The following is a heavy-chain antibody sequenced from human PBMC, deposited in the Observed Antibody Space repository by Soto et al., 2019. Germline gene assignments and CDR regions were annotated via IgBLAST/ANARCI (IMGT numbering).Heavy chain of an antibody. D-gene: IGHD2-21*02. CDR1: GFSLNTGGLG. CDR3: VHSRCGGDCLQSYSSHYYYGMDV. CDR2: IYWDNDK. J-gene: IGHJ6*02. Sequence: QITLKESGPTLVKPTQTLTLTCTFSGFSLNTGGLGVGWIRQPPGKALEWLALIYWDNDKRYSPSLMSRLTITKEPSNTQVVLTMTNMDPVDAATYYCVHSRCGGDCLQSYSSHYYYGMDVWGQGTAVTVSS. V-gene: IGHV2-5*02.